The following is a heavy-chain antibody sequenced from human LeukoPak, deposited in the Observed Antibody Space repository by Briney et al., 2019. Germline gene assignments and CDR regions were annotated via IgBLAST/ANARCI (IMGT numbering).Heavy chain of an antibody. D-gene: IGHD4-17*01. J-gene: IGHJ1*01. CDR2: NSSSSATI. CDR1: GFSLSAYN. Sequence: GGSLRLSCEGSGFSLSAYNMNWVRQAPGKGLESVSYNSSSSATIFYADSVKGRFTISRDNSKNTLYLQMNSLRAEDTAVYYCAKVLSTVTTIQHWGQGTLVTVSS. V-gene: IGHV3-48*01. CDR3: AKVLSTVTTIQH.